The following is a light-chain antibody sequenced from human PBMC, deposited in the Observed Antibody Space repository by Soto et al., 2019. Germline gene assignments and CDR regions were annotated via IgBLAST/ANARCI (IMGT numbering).Light chain of an antibody. CDR2: GVS. V-gene: IGKV3-20*01. CDR3: QQYGNSPYA. Sequence: EIVLTQSPGTLSLSPGERATISCRASRSITSTFLAWYQQKPGQAPRLLMYGVSSRATGIPDRFSGSGSGTDFTRTISRLEPEDFAVYYCQQYGNSPYAFGQGTKLEIK. J-gene: IGKJ2*01. CDR1: RSITSTF.